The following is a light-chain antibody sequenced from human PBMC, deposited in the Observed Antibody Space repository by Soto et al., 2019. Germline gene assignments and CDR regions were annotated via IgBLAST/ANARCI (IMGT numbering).Light chain of an antibody. J-gene: IGKJ1*01. CDR3: LQDYNLPRT. CDR2: AAS. V-gene: IGKV1-6*01. Sequence: IQMTQSPLSLSASVGDRVIITCRASRDIGNDLGWYQQKPGKAPKLLIFAASTLHSGVPSRFSGSASGTVFTLTISSLHPEDFATYFCLQDYNLPRTFGQGT. CDR1: RDIGND.